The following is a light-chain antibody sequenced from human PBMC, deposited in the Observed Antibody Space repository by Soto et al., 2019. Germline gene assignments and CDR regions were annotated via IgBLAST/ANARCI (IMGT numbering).Light chain of an antibody. CDR3: QQYHNWPIT. Sequence: IVRTHSPSTLSVSPVERATLSCRASQSVSSNLAWHQQKPGQAPRILMYDASTRATGIPARFSGSGSGTEFTLTISSLQSEDFAVYYCQQYHNWPITFGQGTRLEIK. CDR1: QSVSSN. J-gene: IGKJ5*01. CDR2: DAS. V-gene: IGKV3-15*01.